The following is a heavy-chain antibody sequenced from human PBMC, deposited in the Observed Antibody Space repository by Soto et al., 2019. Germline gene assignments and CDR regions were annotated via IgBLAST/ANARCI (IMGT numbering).Heavy chain of an antibody. CDR2: IYSRGGT. J-gene: IGHJ4*02. CDR1: GFTVSNNY. V-gene: IGHV3-66*01. D-gene: IGHD1-26*01. Sequence: EVQVVESGGGLVQPGGSLRLSCAASGFTVSNNYMTWVRQAPGKGLEWVSLIYSRGGTDYADSVKGRFTISGDNSKNMVYLQMNSLRVEDTAVYYCARGGSGSQTVGYWGQGARVTVSS. CDR3: ARGGSGSQTVGY.